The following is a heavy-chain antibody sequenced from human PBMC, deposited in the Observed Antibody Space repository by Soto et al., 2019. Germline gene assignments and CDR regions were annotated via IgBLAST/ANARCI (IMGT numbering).Heavy chain of an antibody. CDR3: ARPLLGDSYAFDI. CDR1: GYSFTSYW. Sequence: GESLKISCKGSGYSFTSYWIGWVRQMPGKGLEWMGIIYPGDSDTRYSPSFQGQVTISADKSISTAYLHWSSLKASDTAIYYSARPLLGDSYAFDIWGQGTMVTVSS. D-gene: IGHD3-10*01. CDR2: IYPGDSDT. J-gene: IGHJ3*02. V-gene: IGHV5-51*01.